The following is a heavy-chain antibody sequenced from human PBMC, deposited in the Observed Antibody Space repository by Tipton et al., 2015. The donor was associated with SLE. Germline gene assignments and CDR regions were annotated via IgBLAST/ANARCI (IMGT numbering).Heavy chain of an antibody. CDR3: ARQTTWHGTYYYYPMDV. V-gene: IGHV4-59*11. J-gene: IGHJ6*02. CDR2: IYDDGST. CDR1: GASTSSQY. Sequence: GLVKPSETLSLTCNVSGASTSSQYWNWIRQPPGKGLEWIGYIYDDGSTSYNPSLKGRVAISRDSSRTQFSLRLNSVTTADTAVYYCARQTTWHGTYYYYPMDVWGQGTTVIVSS. D-gene: IGHD1-14*01.